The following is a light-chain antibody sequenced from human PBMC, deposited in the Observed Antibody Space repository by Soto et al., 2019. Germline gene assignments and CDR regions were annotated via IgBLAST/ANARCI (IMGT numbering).Light chain of an antibody. CDR3: ETWDTNVAV. J-gene: IGLJ2*01. CDR2: LEGSGSY. V-gene: IGLV4-60*02. CDR1: SGHSTYI. Sequence: QSVLTQSSSASASLGSSVKLTCTLSSGHSTYIIAWHQQQPGKAPRYLMKLEGSGSYNKGSGIPDRFSGSSSGADRYLTISNLQFEDEADYYCETWDTNVAVFGGGTKLTVL.